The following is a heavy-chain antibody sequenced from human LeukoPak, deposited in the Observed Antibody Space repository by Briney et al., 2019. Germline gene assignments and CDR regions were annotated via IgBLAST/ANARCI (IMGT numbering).Heavy chain of an antibody. CDR3: AKDRVGFLEWLFDY. Sequence: GGSLRLSCAASGFTFSSYAMSWVRQAPGKGLEWVSAVSGSGGSTYYADSVKGRFTISRDNSKNTLYLQMNSLRAEDTAVYYCAKDRVGFLEWLFDYWGQGTLVTVSS. J-gene: IGHJ4*02. CDR2: VSGSGGST. D-gene: IGHD3-3*01. CDR1: GFTFSSYA. V-gene: IGHV3-23*01.